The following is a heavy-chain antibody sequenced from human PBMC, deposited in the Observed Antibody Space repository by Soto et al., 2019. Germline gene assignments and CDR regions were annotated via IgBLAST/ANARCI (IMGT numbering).Heavy chain of an antibody. CDR1: GGSISSGGYY. CDR3: ARDGEMATIVPFC. Sequence: SETLSLTCTVSGGSISSGGYYWSWIRQHPGKGLEWIGYIYYSGSTYYNPSLKSRVTISVDTSKNQFSLKLSSVTAEDTAVYYCARDGEMATIVPFCWGQGTLVTVSS. J-gene: IGHJ4*02. V-gene: IGHV4-31*03. D-gene: IGHD5-12*01. CDR2: IYYSGST.